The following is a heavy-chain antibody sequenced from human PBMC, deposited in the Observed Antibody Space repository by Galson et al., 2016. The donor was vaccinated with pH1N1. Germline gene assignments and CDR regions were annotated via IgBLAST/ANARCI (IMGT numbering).Heavy chain of an antibody. V-gene: IGHV4-38-2*01. CDR2: IHHTGNT. J-gene: IGHJ3*02. Sequence: SETLSLTCGVSGYSITRGYYWGWIRQPPGKGLEWIGTIHHTGNTDYNPSLKNRLTISLDTSKNQFSLKLISVTAADTAMYYCARRYSSGWSGGDDAFDTWGQGTMVTVSS. CDR3: ARRYSSGWSGGDDAFDT. D-gene: IGHD6-19*01. CDR1: GYSITRGYY.